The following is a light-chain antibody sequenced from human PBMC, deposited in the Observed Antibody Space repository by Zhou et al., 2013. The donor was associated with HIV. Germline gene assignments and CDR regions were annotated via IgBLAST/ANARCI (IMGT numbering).Light chain of an antibody. CDR3: QQYDNLYFT. V-gene: IGKV1-33*01. CDR1: QDISYF. J-gene: IGKJ3*01. Sequence: DIQMTQSPSSLSASIGDRVTITCQASQDISYFLNWFQQKPGKAPKLLIYDASNLEAGVASRFSGSGSGTDFTFTIASLQPEDIATYYCQQYDNLYFTFGPGTKVDIK. CDR2: DAS.